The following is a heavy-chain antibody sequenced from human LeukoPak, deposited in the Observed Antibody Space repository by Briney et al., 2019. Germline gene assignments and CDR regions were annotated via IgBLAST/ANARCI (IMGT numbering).Heavy chain of an antibody. D-gene: IGHD3-3*01. CDR1: GFTFSSYW. CDR3: AKGDTNYYYYMDV. Sequence: GGSLRLSCAASGFTFSSYWMHWVRQAPGKGLVWVSRINSDGSSTSYADSVKGRFTISRDNAKNTLYLQMNSLRAEDTALYYCAKGDTNYYYYMDVWGKGTTVTVSS. V-gene: IGHV3-74*01. CDR2: INSDGSST. J-gene: IGHJ6*03.